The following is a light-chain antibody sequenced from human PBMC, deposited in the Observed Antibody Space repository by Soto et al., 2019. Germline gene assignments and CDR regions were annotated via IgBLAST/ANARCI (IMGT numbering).Light chain of an antibody. CDR3: QQYYDLPLT. J-gene: IGKJ4*01. CDR1: QVIGTY. V-gene: IGKV1-33*01. Sequence: DIRMTQSPSPLSASVGDRVTITCQATQVIGTYLNWYQQKPGKAPKLLIYEASTLETGVPSWFSGSGSGTDFTFTISSLKPEDVGTYYCQQYYDLPLTFGGGTKVEIK. CDR2: EAS.